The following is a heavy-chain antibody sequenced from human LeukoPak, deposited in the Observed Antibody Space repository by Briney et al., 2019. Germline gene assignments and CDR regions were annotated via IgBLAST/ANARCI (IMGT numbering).Heavy chain of an antibody. Sequence: GGSLRLSCAASGFTFSNYAMIWVRQAPGKGLEWVSALSGSGGTTYYPDSVKGRFTISRDNSKNTLYLQMNSLRVEDTAVYYCANGKPEYNSGWPRGTFWGQGTLVSVSS. CDR1: GFTFSNYA. CDR3: ANGKPEYNSGWPRGTF. D-gene: IGHD6-19*01. V-gene: IGHV3-23*01. J-gene: IGHJ4*02. CDR2: LSGSGGTT.